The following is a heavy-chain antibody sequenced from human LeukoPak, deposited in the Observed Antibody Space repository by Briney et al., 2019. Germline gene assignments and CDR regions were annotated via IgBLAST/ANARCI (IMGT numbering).Heavy chain of an antibody. CDR3: ARDWGSYRYTLYYLGY. Sequence: GGSLRLSCAASGFTFSTYSMNWVRQAPGKGLEWVSSISSSSSYIYYSDSVKGRFTISRDNAKNSLYLQMNSLRAEDTAVYYCARDWGSYRYTLYYLGYWGQGTLVTVSS. V-gene: IGHV3-21*01. CDR2: ISSSSSYI. CDR1: GFTFSTYS. J-gene: IGHJ4*02. D-gene: IGHD3-16*02.